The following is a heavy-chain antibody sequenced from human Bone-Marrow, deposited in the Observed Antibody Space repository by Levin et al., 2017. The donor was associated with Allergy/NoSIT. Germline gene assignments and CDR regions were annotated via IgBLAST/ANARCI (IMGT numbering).Heavy chain of an antibody. D-gene: IGHD2-2*01. Sequence: GGSLRLSCAASGFTFSSYAMGWVRQAPGKGLEWVSTISPGGDSTYYADSVRGRFTISRDNSRNTLYLHMDSLRARDTALYYCARSRVVPAAEFDYWGQGTLVTVSS. J-gene: IGHJ4*02. CDR3: ARSRVVPAAEFDY. CDR2: ISPGGDST. CDR1: GFTFSSYA. V-gene: IGHV3-23*01.